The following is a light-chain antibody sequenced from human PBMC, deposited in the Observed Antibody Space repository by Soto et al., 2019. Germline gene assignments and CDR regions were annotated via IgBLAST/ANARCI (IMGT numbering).Light chain of an antibody. Sequence: DIQMTQSPSSLSASVGDRVTITCRASQTISSYLNWYQQKPGNAPKVLIYAASSLRSGVPSRFSGSGSGTDFTLTISSLQSEDFAVYYCQQYHNWPPYTFGQGTKLEIK. CDR3: QQYHNWPPYT. J-gene: IGKJ2*01. V-gene: IGKV1-39*01. CDR2: AAS. CDR1: QTISSY.